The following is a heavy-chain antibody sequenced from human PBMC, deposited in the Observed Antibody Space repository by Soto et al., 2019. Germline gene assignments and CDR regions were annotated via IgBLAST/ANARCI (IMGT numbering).Heavy chain of an antibody. J-gene: IGHJ5*02. CDR2: ISGSGGST. CDR1: GFTFSSYA. Sequence: EVQLLESGGGLVQPGGSLRLSCAASGFTFSSYAMSWVRQAPGKGLEWVSAISGSGGSTYYADSVKGRFTISRDNSKNTLYLQMNSLRAEDTAVYYCAKVHQSYYWFGELLFNWFDPWGQGTLVTVSS. CDR3: AKVHQSYYWFGELLFNWFDP. V-gene: IGHV3-23*01. D-gene: IGHD3-10*01.